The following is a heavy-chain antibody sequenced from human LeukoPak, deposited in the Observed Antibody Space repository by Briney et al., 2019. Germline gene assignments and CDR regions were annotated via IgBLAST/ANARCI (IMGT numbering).Heavy chain of an antibody. CDR3: ARAKRETSTRPWTSGMDV. Sequence: GGSLRLSCAASGFTLSDYDIHWVRQPIGKGLDWVSGLGSAGDKYHAGSERGRFTISREDAENSVYLQVNGLRPEDTAIYYCARAKRETSTRPWTSGMDVWGQGTRVTVPS. V-gene: IGHV3-13*01. CDR1: GFTLSDYD. CDR2: LGSAGDK. D-gene: IGHD3/OR15-3a*01. J-gene: IGHJ6*02.